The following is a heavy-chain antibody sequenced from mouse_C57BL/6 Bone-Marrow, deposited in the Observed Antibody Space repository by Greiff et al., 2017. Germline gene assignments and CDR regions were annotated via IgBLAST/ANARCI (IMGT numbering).Heavy chain of an antibody. CDR3: ARFYYSNYGGYYFDY. V-gene: IGHV1-18*01. Sequence: EVQLQQSGPELVKPGASVKIPCKASGYTFTDYNMDWVKQSHGKSLEWIGDINPNNGGTIYNQKFKGKATLTVDKSSSTAYMELRSLTSEDTAVYYCARFYYSNYGGYYFDYWGQGTTLTVSS. J-gene: IGHJ2*01. D-gene: IGHD2-5*01. CDR2: INPNNGGT. CDR1: GYTFTDYN.